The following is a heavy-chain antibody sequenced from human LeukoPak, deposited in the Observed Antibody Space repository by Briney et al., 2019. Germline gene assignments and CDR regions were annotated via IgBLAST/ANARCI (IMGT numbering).Heavy chain of an antibody. CDR2: IKQDGSEK. V-gene: IGHV3-7*01. Sequence: GGSLRLSCAASGFTFSSYSMNWVRQAPGKGLEWVANIKQDGSEKYYVDSVKGRFTISRDNAKNSLSLQMNSLRADDTAVYYCAREWPDWGFIYWGQGTLVTVSS. CDR3: AREWPDWGFIY. D-gene: IGHD7-27*01. CDR1: GFTFSSYS. J-gene: IGHJ4*02.